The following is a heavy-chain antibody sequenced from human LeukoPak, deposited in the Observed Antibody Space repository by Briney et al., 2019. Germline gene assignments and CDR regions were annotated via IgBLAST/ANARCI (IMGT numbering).Heavy chain of an antibody. CDR2: IYYSGST. V-gene: IGHV4-31*03. CDR1: GGSISSGGYY. D-gene: IGHD5-18*01. Sequence: SETLSLTCTVSGGSISSGGYYWSWIRQHPGKGLEWIGYIYYSGSTYYNPSLKSRVTISVDTSKNQFSLKLSSVTAADTAVYYCARHRVTDLVSDPWGQGTLVTVSS. J-gene: IGHJ5*02. CDR3: ARHRVTDLVSDP.